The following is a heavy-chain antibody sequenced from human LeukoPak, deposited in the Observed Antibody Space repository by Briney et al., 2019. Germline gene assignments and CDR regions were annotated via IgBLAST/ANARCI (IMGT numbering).Heavy chain of an antibody. CDR2: IWYDGSNK. CDR1: GFTFSSYW. D-gene: IGHD5-18*01. V-gene: IGHV3-33*08. CDR3: ARDRVYSYGYISYYFDY. J-gene: IGHJ4*02. Sequence: GGSLRLSCAASGFTFSSYWMSWVRQAPGKGLEWVAVIWYDGSNKYYADSVKGRFTISRDNSKNTLYLQMNSLRAEDTAVYYCARDRVYSYGYISYYFDYWGQGTLVTVSS.